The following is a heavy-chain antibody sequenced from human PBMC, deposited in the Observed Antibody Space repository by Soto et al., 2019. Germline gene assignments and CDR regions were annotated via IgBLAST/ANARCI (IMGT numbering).Heavy chain of an antibody. CDR1: GGSISSYY. V-gene: IGHV4-59*08. CDR2: IYYRGTT. J-gene: IGHJ4*02. Sequence: QVQLQESGPGLVKPSETLSLTCTVSGGSISSYYWSWIRQPPGKGLEWIGYIYYRGTTDYNPAIKRRVTTSVETSKNHFSLKQSFETAADTAGYYCARHHDSWGQGTLVTVSS. CDR3: ARHHDS.